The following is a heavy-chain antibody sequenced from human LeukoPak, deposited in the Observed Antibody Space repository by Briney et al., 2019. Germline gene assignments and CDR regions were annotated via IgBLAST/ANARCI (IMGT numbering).Heavy chain of an antibody. CDR1: GFIFSTYE. Sequence: GGSLRLSCAASGFIFSTYEMNWVRQAPGKGLEWVSYISNSGTYTNYADSVRGRFTISRDNAKHSLYLQMNSLRAEDTAVYYCARSRGAGPGAYFDYWGQGTLVTVSS. V-gene: IGHV3-48*03. CDR2: ISNSGTYT. D-gene: IGHD6-19*01. J-gene: IGHJ4*02. CDR3: ARSRGAGPGAYFDY.